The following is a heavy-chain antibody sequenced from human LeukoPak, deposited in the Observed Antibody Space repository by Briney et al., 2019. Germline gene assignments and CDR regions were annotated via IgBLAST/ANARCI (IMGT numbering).Heavy chain of an antibody. CDR1: GYTFTSYG. CDR2: ISAYNGNT. V-gene: IGHV1-18*01. J-gene: IGHJ5*02. Sequence: GASVKVSFKASGYTFTSYGISWVRQAPGQGLEWMGWISAYNGNTNYAQKLQGRVTITTDTSTSTAYMELRSLRSDDTAVYYCARDRPVIAAVVIFNANWFDPWGQGTLVTVSS. D-gene: IGHD6-13*01. CDR3: ARDRPVIAAVVIFNANWFDP.